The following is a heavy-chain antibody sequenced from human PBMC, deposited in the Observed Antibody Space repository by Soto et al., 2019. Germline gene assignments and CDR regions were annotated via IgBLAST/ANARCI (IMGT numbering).Heavy chain of an antibody. V-gene: IGHV4-39*01. Sequence: SETLSLTCTVSGGSISSSSYYWGWIRQPPGKGLEWIGSIYYSGSTYYNPSLKSRVTISVDTSKNQFSLKLSSVTAADTAVYYCARRVYSRSLNWFDPWGQGTLVTVSS. CDR1: GGSISSSSYY. D-gene: IGHD6-6*01. CDR2: IYYSGST. J-gene: IGHJ5*02. CDR3: ARRVYSRSLNWFDP.